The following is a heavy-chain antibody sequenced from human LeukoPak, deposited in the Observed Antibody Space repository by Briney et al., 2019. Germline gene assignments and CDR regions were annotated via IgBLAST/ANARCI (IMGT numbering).Heavy chain of an antibody. CDR1: GFTFAIHA. D-gene: IGHD3-10*01. V-gene: IGHV3-23*01. CDR3: AKDSYGSGRPLHTFDV. Sequence: GSLRLSCAASGFTFAIHAMTWVRQAPGKGLEWVSGISGDGASTHYAESVKGQFTISRDNSQNTLFLQMNSLRVEDTAIYYCAKDSYGSGRPLHTFDVWGQGTMVTVSS. J-gene: IGHJ3*01. CDR2: ISGDGAST.